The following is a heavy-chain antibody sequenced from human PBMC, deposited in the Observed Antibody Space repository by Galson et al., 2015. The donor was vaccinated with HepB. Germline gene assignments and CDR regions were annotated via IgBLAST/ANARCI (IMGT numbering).Heavy chain of an antibody. Sequence: SLRLSCAASGFTFSSYGMHWVRQAPGKGLEWVAVIWYDGSNKYYADSVKGRFTISRDNSKNTLYLQMNSLRAEDTAVYYCARDNAIAVASRYYYYGMDVWGQGTTVTVSS. D-gene: IGHD6-19*01. CDR3: ARDNAIAVASRYYYYGMDV. V-gene: IGHV3-33*01. CDR2: IWYDGSNK. CDR1: GFTFSSYG. J-gene: IGHJ6*02.